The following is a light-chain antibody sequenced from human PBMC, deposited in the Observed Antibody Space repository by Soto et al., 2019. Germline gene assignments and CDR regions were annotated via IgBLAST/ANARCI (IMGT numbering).Light chain of an antibody. CDR3: QQHNSFSIT. J-gene: IGKJ5*01. V-gene: IGKV1-5*03. Sequence: DIHITQSPSTLSASVGDRVTITCRASQSISSWLAWYQQKPGKAPKLLIYKASSLESGVPSRFSGSGSGTEFTLTINSLQADDFATYYCQQHNSFSITFGQGTDWRL. CDR2: KAS. CDR1: QSISSW.